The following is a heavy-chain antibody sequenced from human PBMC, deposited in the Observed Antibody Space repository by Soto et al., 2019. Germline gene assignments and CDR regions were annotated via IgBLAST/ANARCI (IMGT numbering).Heavy chain of an antibody. D-gene: IGHD6-19*01. V-gene: IGHV1-2*04. Sequence: GASVKVSCKASGYTFTGYYMHWVRQAPGQGLEWMGWIKPNSGGTNYAQKFQGWVTMTRDTFISTFYMELSRLRSDDTAVYYCARDLKDSSGWYGENNWFDPWGQGTLVTSPQ. CDR3: ARDLKDSSGWYGENNWFDP. J-gene: IGHJ5*02. CDR1: GYTFTGYY. CDR2: IKPNSGGT.